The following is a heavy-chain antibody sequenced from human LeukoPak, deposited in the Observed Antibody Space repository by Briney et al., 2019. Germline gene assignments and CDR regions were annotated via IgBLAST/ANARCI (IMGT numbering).Heavy chain of an antibody. CDR3: ATVSTRDSYVDYFDY. Sequence: GASVKVSFKVSGYTLTELSMHWVRQAPGKGREWMGGSDPEDGETIYAQKFQGRVTMTEDTSTDTAYMELSSLRSEDTAVYYCATVSTRDSYVDYFDYWGQGTLVTVSS. V-gene: IGHV1-24*01. CDR1: GYTLTELS. D-gene: IGHD5-18*01. CDR2: SDPEDGET. J-gene: IGHJ4*02.